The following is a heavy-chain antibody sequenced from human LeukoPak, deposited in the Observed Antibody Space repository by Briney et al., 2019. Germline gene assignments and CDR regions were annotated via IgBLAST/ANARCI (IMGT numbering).Heavy chain of an antibody. V-gene: IGHV4-39*07. CDR3: GRVVEMATKLDD. CDR1: GGSISSSSYY. Sequence: PETLSLTCTVSGGSISSSSYYWGWLRQPPGRGLEWTGTIYHSGSTYYNPSLKSRVTISVDTSKNQFSLKLSSVTAADTAVYYCGRVVEMATKLDDWGQGTLVTVSS. D-gene: IGHD5-24*01. J-gene: IGHJ4*02. CDR2: IYHSGST.